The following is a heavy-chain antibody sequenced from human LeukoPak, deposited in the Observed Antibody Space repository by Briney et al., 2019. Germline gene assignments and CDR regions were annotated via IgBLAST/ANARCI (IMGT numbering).Heavy chain of an antibody. D-gene: IGHD1-26*01. CDR3: AKLNSYWSFDY. CDR1: GFTFSSYA. V-gene: IGHV3-30*04. CDR2: ISYDGSNK. J-gene: IGHJ4*02. Sequence: PGGFLRLSCAASGFTFSSYAMHWVRQAPGKGLEWVAVISYDGSNKYYADSVKGRFTISRDNAKNTLFLQMNSLRVEDTAVYYCAKLNSYWSFDYWGQGSLVTVSS.